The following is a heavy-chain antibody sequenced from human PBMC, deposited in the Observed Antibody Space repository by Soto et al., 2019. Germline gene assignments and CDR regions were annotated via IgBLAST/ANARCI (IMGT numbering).Heavy chain of an antibody. D-gene: IGHD6-19*01. Sequence: PSETLSLTCAVSGASITSSNWWSWVRQPPGKGLERIGEMYASGSTSYNPSLKSRLTISVDKSKNQLSLNLDSVTAADTALYYCAVETVAGRDYWGQGTLVTVSS. V-gene: IGHV4-4*02. CDR3: AVETVAGRDY. CDR2: MYASGST. J-gene: IGHJ4*02. CDR1: GASITSSNW.